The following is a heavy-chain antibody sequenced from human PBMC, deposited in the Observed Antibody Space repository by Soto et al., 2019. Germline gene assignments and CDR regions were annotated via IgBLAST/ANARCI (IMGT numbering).Heavy chain of an antibody. CDR2: INAGNGNT. CDR3: ARARGPIVVVPAARGGWFDP. J-gene: IGHJ5*02. Sequence: QVQVVQSGAEVKKPGASVKVSCKASGYTFTSYAMHWVRQAPGQRLEWMGWINAGNGNTKYSQKFQGRVTITRDTSASTAYMELSSLRSEDTAVYYCARARGPIVVVPAARGGWFDPWGQGTLVTVSS. V-gene: IGHV1-3*01. CDR1: GYTFTSYA. D-gene: IGHD2-2*01.